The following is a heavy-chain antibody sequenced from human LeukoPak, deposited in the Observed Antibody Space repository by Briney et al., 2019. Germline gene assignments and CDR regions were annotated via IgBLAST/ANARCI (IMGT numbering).Heavy chain of an antibody. J-gene: IGHJ4*02. D-gene: IGHD4-11*01. V-gene: IGHV3-30-3*01. CDR1: GFTFSSYA. CDR2: ILYDGSNK. CDR3: ARPTTASTIYEYYFDY. Sequence: GGSLRLSCAASGFTFSSYAMHWVRQAPGKGLEWVAVILYDGSNKYYADSVKGRFTITRDNSKNTLYLEMSSLRAEDTAAYYCARPTTASTIYEYYFDYWGQGTLVTVSS.